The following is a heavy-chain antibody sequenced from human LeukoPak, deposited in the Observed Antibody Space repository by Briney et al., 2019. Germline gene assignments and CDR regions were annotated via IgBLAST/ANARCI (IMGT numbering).Heavy chain of an antibody. CDR3: ARDLRGRQWLSGAFDI. J-gene: IGHJ3*02. Sequence: ASVKVSCKASGYTFTSYGISWVRQAPGQGLEWMGWISAYNGNTNYAQKLQGRVTMTTDTSTSTAYMELRSLRSDDTAVYYCARDLRGRQWLSGAFDIWGQGTMVTVSS. CDR2: ISAYNGNT. V-gene: IGHV1-18*01. CDR1: GYTFTSYG. D-gene: IGHD6-19*01.